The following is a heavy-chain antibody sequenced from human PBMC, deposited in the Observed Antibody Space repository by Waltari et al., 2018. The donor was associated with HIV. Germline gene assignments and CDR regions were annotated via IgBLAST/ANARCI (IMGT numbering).Heavy chain of an antibody. CDR2: INAGNGNT. D-gene: IGHD1-26*01. CDR3: ARDFKGDVKQPSWYYFDY. Sequence: QVQLVQSGTEVKKPGASVKLSCKASGYTFTRYAMHWVRQAPGQRLEWMGWINAGNGNTKYSQKFQGRVTITRDTSASTAYMELSSLRSEDTAVYYCARDFKGDVKQPSWYYFDYWGQGTLVTVSS. J-gene: IGHJ4*02. CDR1: GYTFTRYA. V-gene: IGHV1-3*01.